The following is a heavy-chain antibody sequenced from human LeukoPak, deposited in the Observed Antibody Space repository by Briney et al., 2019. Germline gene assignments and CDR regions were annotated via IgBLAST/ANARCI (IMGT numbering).Heavy chain of an antibody. CDR1: GGTFSSYA. CDR2: IIPIFGTA. Sequence: SVKVSCKASGGTFSSYAISWVRQAPGQGLEWVGGIIPIFGTANYAQKFQGRVTITTDESTSTAYMELSSLRSEDTAVYYCASPPPYYYDSSGYRDERDAFDIWGQGTMVTVSS. J-gene: IGHJ3*02. D-gene: IGHD3-22*01. CDR3: ASPPPYYYDSSGYRDERDAFDI. V-gene: IGHV1-69*05.